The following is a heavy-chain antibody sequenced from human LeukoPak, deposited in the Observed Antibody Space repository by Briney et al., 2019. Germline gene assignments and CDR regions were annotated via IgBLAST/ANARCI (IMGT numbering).Heavy chain of an antibody. CDR1: GGSFSSGGHS. J-gene: IGHJ4*02. CDR2: IYYSGST. V-gene: IGHV4-39*01. D-gene: IGHD3-22*01. CDR3: ASQITTYFDY. Sequence: SETLSLTCAVSGGSFSSGGHSWSWIRQPPGKGLEWIASIYYSGSTYYNPSLKSRVTISADTSKNQFSLKVSSVTAADTAVYYCASQITTYFDYWGQGILVTVSS.